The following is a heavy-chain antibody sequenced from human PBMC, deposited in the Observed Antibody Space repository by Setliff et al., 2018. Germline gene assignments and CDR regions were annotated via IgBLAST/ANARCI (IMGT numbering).Heavy chain of an antibody. CDR1: GYTFTSYG. J-gene: IGHJ5*02. D-gene: IGHD2-2*01. V-gene: IGHV1-18*01. CDR3: ARAPLMVVVPPDAHRFDP. CDR2: ISGYNGDT. Sequence: ASVKVSCKASGYTFTSYGINWVRQAPGQRLEWVGWISGYNGDTNYAQKFQGRVSMTTHTSTSTAYMELRNLRSDDAALYYCARAPLMVVVPPDAHRFDPWGQGTLVTVSS.